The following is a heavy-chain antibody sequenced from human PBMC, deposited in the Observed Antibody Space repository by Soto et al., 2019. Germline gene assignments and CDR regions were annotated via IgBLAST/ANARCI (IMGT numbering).Heavy chain of an antibody. D-gene: IGHD3-3*01. J-gene: IGHJ6*02. CDR3: ARAPSSTIFGVDDIYGMDV. CDR1: GDSVSSNSAA. Sequence: QTLSLTCSISGDSVSSNSAAWDWIRQSPSRGLEWLGRTYYRSKWYNNYAVSVKSRITTNLDTSKNHFSLQLNSVTPEDTTVYYCARAPSSTIFGVDDIYGMDVWGQGTTVTVS. CDR2: TYYRSKWYN. V-gene: IGHV6-1*01.